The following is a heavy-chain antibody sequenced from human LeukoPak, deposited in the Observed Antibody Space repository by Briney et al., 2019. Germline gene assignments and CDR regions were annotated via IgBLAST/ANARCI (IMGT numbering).Heavy chain of an antibody. CDR2: INHSGST. D-gene: IGHD2-15*01. Sequence: SETLSLTCAVYGGSFSGYYWSWIRQPPGKGLEWIGEINHSGSTNYNPSLKSRVIMSVDTSKNQFSLKLSSVTAADTAVYYCASGGGVRKVVVAAWGQGTLVTVSS. J-gene: IGHJ4*02. CDR1: GGSFSGYY. V-gene: IGHV4-34*01. CDR3: ASGGGVRKVVVAA.